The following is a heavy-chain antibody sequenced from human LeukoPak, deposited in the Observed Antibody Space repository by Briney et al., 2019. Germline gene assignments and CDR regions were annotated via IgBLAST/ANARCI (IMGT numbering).Heavy chain of an antibody. V-gene: IGHV3-23*01. CDR2: LSDTGSMI. Sequence: GGSLRLSCAASGFPFSSYAMTWLRQAPGQGLEWVSTLSDTGSMIYYADSAKGRFTISRDNSKNTVYLQMNSLRADDTAVYYCVKDGGIYPAWYFDCWGQGTLVTVSS. D-gene: IGHD2-15*01. CDR3: VKDGGIYPAWYFDC. CDR1: GFPFSSYA. J-gene: IGHJ4*02.